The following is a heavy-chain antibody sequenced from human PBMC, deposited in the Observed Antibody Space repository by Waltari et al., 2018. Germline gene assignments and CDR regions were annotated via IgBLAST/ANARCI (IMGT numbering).Heavy chain of an antibody. D-gene: IGHD6-19*01. CDR3: ARGKDGAVAGPAALDI. CDR2: IYYSGSN. CDR1: GGSISSYY. J-gene: IGHJ3*02. V-gene: IGHV4-59*01. Sequence: QVQLQESGPGLVKPSETLSLTCTVSGGSISSYYWSWIRQPPGKGLEWIGYIYYSGSNNYNPSLKSRVTISVDTSKNQFSLKLSSVTAADTAVYYCARGKDGAVAGPAALDIWGQGTMVTVSS.